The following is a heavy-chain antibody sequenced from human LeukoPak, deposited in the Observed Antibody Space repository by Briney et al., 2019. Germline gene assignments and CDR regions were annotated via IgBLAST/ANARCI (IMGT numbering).Heavy chain of an antibody. J-gene: IGHJ3*02. V-gene: IGHV1-69*06. Sequence: SVKVSCKASGGTFSSYAISWVRQAPGQGLEWMGGIIPIFGTANYAQKFQGRVTITAHKSTSTAYMELSSLRSEDTAVYYCARGGTAMVTEYDAFDIWGQGTMVTVSS. D-gene: IGHD5-18*01. CDR1: GGTFSSYA. CDR3: ARGGTAMVTEYDAFDI. CDR2: IIPIFGTA.